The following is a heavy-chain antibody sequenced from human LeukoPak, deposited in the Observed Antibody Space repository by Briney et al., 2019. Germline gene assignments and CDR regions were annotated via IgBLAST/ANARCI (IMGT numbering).Heavy chain of an antibody. CDR2: VNPNSGGT. CDR1: GYTFTVYY. J-gene: IGHJ4*02. Sequence: ASVTVSCKASGYTFTVYYMHWVRQAPGQGLEWMGWVNPNSGGTNYAQKFQGRVTMTRDTSISTAYMELSRLRSDETAVYYCARVRYSSGWPDYWGQGTLVTVSS. D-gene: IGHD6-19*01. CDR3: ARVRYSSGWPDY. V-gene: IGHV1-2*02.